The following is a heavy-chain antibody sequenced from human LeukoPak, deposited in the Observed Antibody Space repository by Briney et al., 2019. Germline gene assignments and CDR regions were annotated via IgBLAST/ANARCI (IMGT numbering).Heavy chain of an antibody. CDR3: ARDHPYYYDSSGYFDY. V-gene: IGHV1-69*04. J-gene: IGHJ4*02. CDR1: GGTLSSYA. Sequence: SVKVSCKASGGTLSSYAISWVRQAPGQGLEWMGRIIPILGIANYAQKFQGRVTITADKSTSTAYMELSSLRSEDTAVYYCARDHPYYYDSSGYFDYWGQGTLVTVSS. D-gene: IGHD3-22*01. CDR2: IIPILGIA.